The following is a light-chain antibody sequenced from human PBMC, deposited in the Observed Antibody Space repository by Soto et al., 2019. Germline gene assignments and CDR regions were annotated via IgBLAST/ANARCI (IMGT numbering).Light chain of an antibody. CDR1: NIGSKS. CDR2: YDT. Sequence: VLTQPPSVSVAPGKTARITCGGNNIGSKSVHWYQQKPGQAPVLVIYYDTDRPSGIPERFSGSNSGNTATLTISRVEAGDEADYYCQVWDSSSDHVVFGGGTKVTVL. CDR3: QVWDSSSDHVV. V-gene: IGLV3-21*04. J-gene: IGLJ2*01.